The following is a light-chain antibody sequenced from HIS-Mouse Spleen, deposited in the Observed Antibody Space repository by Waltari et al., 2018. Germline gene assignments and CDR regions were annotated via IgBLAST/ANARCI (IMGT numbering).Light chain of an antibody. J-gene: IGLJ2*01. V-gene: IGLV2-14*03. CDR2: DVS. Sequence: QSALTQPASVSGSPGQSITISCTGTSSDVGGYNDVPGYQQHPGKAPKLMIYDVSNRPSGVSNRFSGSKSGNTASLTISGLQAEDEADYYCSSYTSSSFNVVFGGGTKLTVL. CDR3: SSYTSSSFNVV. CDR1: SSDVGGYND.